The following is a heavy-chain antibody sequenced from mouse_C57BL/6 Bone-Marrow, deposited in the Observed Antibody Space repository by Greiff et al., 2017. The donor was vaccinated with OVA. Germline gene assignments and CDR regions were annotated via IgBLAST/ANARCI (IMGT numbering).Heavy chain of an antibody. D-gene: IGHD1-1*01. CDR2: IYPGSGST. CDR1: GYTFTSYW. V-gene: IGHV1-55*01. Sequence: QVQLQQPGAELVKPGASVKMSCKASGYTFTSYWITWVKQRPGQGLEWIGDIYPGSGSTNYNEKLKSKATLTVDPSSSTAYMQLSSLTSEHSADDYCAGANGYWYFDVWGRGTAVTVTA. CDR3: AGANGYWYFDV. J-gene: IGHJ1*03.